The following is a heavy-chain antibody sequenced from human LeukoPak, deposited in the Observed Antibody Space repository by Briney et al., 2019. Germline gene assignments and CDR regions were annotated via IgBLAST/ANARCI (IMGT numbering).Heavy chain of an antibody. Sequence: ASVKVSCKASGYIFSSYYMHWVRQAPGQGLEWMGMINPSGGNTNYAQKFQGSVTMTRDTSTSTVYMELSSLRSEDTAVYCCARGYFDYWGQGTLVTVSS. V-gene: IGHV1-46*01. CDR2: INPSGGNT. J-gene: IGHJ4*02. CDR1: GYIFSSYY. CDR3: ARGYFDY.